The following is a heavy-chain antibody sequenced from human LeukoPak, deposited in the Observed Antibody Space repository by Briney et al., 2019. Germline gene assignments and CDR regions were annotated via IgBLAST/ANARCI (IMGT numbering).Heavy chain of an antibody. CDR2: IYYSGST. J-gene: IGHJ4*02. Sequence: SETLSLTCTVSGGSISSSSYYWGWIRQPPGKGLGWIGSIYYSGSTYYNPSLKSRVTISVDTSKNQFSLKLSSVTAADTAVYYCARHNSGMGVGYWGQGTLVTVSS. D-gene: IGHD3-16*01. CDR3: ARHNSGMGVGY. V-gene: IGHV4-39*01. CDR1: GGSISSSSYY.